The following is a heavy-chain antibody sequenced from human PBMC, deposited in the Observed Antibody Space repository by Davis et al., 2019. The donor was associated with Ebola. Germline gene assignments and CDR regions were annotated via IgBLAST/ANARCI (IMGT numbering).Heavy chain of an antibody. CDR2: ISAYNGNT. CDR1: GYTFNRYG. J-gene: IGHJ4*02. CDR3: ARWGMTTIFNDY. V-gene: IGHV1-18*01. Sequence: AASVKVSCKTSGYTFNRYGVTWVRQAPGQGLEWMGWISAYNGNTNFAQKLQGRVTMTTDTSTSTAYMELRSLRSGDTAVYYCARWGMTTIFNDYWGQGTLVTVSS. D-gene: IGHD5-24*01.